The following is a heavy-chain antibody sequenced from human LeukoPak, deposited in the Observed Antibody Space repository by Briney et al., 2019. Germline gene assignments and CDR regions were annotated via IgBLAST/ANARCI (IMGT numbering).Heavy chain of an antibody. CDR3: AKGKGYSGYDSPYSDY. D-gene: IGHD5-12*01. CDR1: GFTFSSYA. CDR2: ISGSGGST. V-gene: IGHV3-23*01. J-gene: IGHJ4*02. Sequence: GGSLRLSCAASGFTFSSYAMSWVRQAPGKGLEWVSAISGSGGSTYYADSVKGRFTISRDNSKNTLYLQMNSLRAEDTAVYYCAKGKGYSGYDSPYSDYWGQGTLVTVSS.